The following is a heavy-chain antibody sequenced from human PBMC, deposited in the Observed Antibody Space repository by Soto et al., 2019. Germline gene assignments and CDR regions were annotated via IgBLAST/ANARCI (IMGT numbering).Heavy chain of an antibody. CDR3: ARELEGYGMDV. CDR1: GGSISSCVYS. J-gene: IGHJ6*02. CDR2: IYHSGST. V-gene: IGHV4-30-2*01. Sequence: PSDTLSLTCAVSGGSISSCVYSWSWIRQPPGKGLEWIGYIYHSGSTYYNPSLKSRVTISVDRSKNQFSLKLSSVTAADTAVYYCARELEGYGMDVWGQGTTVTVSS.